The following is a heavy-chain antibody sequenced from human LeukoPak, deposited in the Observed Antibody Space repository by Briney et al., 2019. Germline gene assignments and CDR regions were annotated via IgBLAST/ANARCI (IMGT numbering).Heavy chain of an antibody. CDR3: AEGPKDDILTGWRKTYNAFDI. D-gene: IGHD3-9*01. CDR2: ITGSGGRT. CDR1: GFTFSSYA. Sequence: GGSLRLSCAASGFTFSSYAMNWVRQAPGKGLEWVSAITGSGGRTYYADSVKGRFTIHRDNPKNTLYLKMNSLRAEDTSEYYCAEGPKDDILTGWRKTYNAFDIWGQGTMVTVSS. J-gene: IGHJ3*02. V-gene: IGHV3-23*01.